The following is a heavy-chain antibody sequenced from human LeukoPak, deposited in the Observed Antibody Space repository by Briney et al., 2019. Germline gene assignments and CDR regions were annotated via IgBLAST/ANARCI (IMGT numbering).Heavy chain of an antibody. J-gene: IGHJ3*01. CDR3: AIGQGVITWGGADVYDV. V-gene: IGHV1-18*01. Sequence: ASVKVSCKASGYTFTNYGINWVRQAPGQRPEWMGWFSTYNGDTRYAQKLKGRVTLTADTLTSTAYMELRTLISDDTATYYCAIGQGVITWGGADVYDVWGQGTTVIVSS. CDR2: FSTYNGDT. D-gene: IGHD3-16*01. CDR1: GYTFTNYG.